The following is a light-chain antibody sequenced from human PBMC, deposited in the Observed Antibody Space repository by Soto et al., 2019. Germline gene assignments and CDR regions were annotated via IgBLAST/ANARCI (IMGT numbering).Light chain of an antibody. V-gene: IGLV3-21*02. CDR3: SSYTTNNAHV. J-gene: IGLJ2*01. CDR2: DDS. CDR1: NIGSKS. Sequence: SYELTQPPSVSVAPGQTARITCGGNNIGSKSVHWYQQKPGQAPVLVVYDDSDRPSGIPERFSGSNSGNTASLTISGLQAEDEADYFCSSYTTNNAHVFGGGTKLTVL.